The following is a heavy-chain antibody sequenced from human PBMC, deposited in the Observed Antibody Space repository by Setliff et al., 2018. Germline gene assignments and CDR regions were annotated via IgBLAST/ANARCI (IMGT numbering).Heavy chain of an antibody. D-gene: IGHD6-19*01. V-gene: IGHV4-59*01. J-gene: IGHJ6*03. CDR2: MYYSGST. CDR1: GGSISSYY. CDR3: ARAPPSSGWTPRGYYYYYMDV. Sequence: SETLSLTCAVSGGSISSYYWSWIRQPPGKGLEWIGYMYYSGSTNYNPSFKSRVTISVDTSKNQFSLKLSSVTAADTAVYYCARAPPSSGWTPRGYYYYYMDVWGKGTTVTVSS.